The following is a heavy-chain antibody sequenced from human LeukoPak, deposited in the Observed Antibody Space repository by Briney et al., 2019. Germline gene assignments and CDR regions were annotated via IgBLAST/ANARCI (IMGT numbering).Heavy chain of an antibody. CDR3: ASRGYCSSTSCYLPYGMDV. D-gene: IGHD2-2*01. CDR1: GGSISSSSYY. Sequence: PSETLSLSCTVPGGSISSSSYYWGWIRQPPGKGLEWIGSIYYSGSTYYNPSLKSRVTISVDTSKNQFSLKLSSVTAADTAVYYCASRGYCSSTSCYLPYGMDVWGQGTTVTVSS. J-gene: IGHJ6*02. CDR2: IYYSGST. V-gene: IGHV4-39*01.